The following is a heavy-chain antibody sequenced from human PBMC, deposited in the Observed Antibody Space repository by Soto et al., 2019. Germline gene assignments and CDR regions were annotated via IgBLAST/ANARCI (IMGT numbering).Heavy chain of an antibody. CDR3: ARHVPLYSSSSLDYFDY. J-gene: IGHJ4*02. Sequence: PGESLKISCKGSGYSFTSYWIGWVRQMPGKGLEWMGIIYPGDSDTRYSPSFQGQVTISADKSISTAYLQWSSLTASDTAMYYCARHVPLYSSSSLDYFDYWGQGTLGTVSS. CDR1: GYSFTSYW. CDR2: IYPGDSDT. D-gene: IGHD6-6*01. V-gene: IGHV5-51*01.